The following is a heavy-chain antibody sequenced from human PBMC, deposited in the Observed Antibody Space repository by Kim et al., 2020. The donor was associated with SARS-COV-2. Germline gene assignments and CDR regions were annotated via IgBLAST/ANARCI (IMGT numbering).Heavy chain of an antibody. CDR3: ARALIGYCINCYGRDV. D-gene: IGHD2-15*01. J-gene: IGHJ6*02. V-gene: IGHV1-2*02. Sequence: ASVKVSCKASGYTFTGYYMNWVRQAPGQGLEWMGWINPTSGGTHYAQKFQGRVTMTRDTSISTAYMELSRLRSDDTAVYYCARALIGYCINCYGRDVWGPGTTVTVSS. CDR2: INPTSGGT. CDR1: GYTFTGYY.